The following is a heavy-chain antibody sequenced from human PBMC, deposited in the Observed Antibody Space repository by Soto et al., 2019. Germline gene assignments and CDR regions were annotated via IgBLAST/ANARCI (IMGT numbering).Heavy chain of an antibody. Sequence: SETLSLTCTVSGDSISSSSYYWGWIRQPPGKGLEWIGSIYYSGSTYYNPSLKSRVTISVDTSKNQFSLKLSSVTAADTAVYYCANRQDDFWSGYFDSWGQGTLVTVSS. CDR3: ANRQDDFWSGYFDS. CDR2: IYYSGST. CDR1: GDSISSSSYY. V-gene: IGHV4-39*01. D-gene: IGHD3-3*01. J-gene: IGHJ4*02.